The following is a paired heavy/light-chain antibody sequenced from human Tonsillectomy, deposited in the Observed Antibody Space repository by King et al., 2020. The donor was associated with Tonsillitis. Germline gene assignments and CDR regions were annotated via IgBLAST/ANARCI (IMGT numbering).Heavy chain of an antibody. J-gene: IGHJ6*04. CDR3: ARERQYSGFGPGDV. D-gene: IGHD5-12*01. V-gene: IGHV3-11*05. CDR2: ISSNSIYT. Sequence: QVQLVESGGALVKPGGSLRLSCAGSGFTFSDYYMSWIRQAPGKGLEWVSYISSNSIYTDYADSVKGRFTISRDNAKNSVYLQMNSLRAEDTAVYYCARERQYSGFGPGDVWGKGTTVNVSS. CDR1: GFTFSDYY.
Light chain of an antibody. CDR1: QGINNY. CDR2: AAS. J-gene: IGKJ2*01. Sequence: DIQMTQSPSAMSASVGDRVTITCRASQGINNYLAWFQQKPGKVPKRLIYAASTLQSGDPSRFSGGGSGTEFTLTISNLQPEDFATYYCLQHNSYPYTFGQGTKLEIK. CDR3: LQHNSYPYT. V-gene: IGKV1-17*03.